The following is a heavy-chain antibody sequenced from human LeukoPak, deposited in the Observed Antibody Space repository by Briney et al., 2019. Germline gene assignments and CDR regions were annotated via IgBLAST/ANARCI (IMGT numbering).Heavy chain of an antibody. Sequence: GRSLRLSCAASGFTFDDYAMHWVRQAPGKGLEWVSGISWNSGSISYADSVKGRFTISRDNAKNSLYLQMNSLRAEDTALYYCAKGATLAVAGTLGDYWGQGTLVTVSS. J-gene: IGHJ4*02. CDR2: ISWNSGSI. V-gene: IGHV3-9*01. CDR1: GFTFDDYA. D-gene: IGHD6-19*01. CDR3: AKGATLAVAGTLGDY.